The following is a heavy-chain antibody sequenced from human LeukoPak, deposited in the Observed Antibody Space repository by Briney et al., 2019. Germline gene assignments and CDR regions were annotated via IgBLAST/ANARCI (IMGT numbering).Heavy chain of an antibody. V-gene: IGHV3-7*05. CDR2: IKQDGSEK. CDR1: GFMFRSYL. J-gene: IGHJ3*02. CDR3: ARDQSIPNLDAFDI. Sequence: GGSLRLSCAASGFMFRSYLMTWVRQAPGKGLEWVANIKQDGSEKNYLDSVRGRFTISRDDARNSLYLQMNSLRVEDTAVYYCARDQSIPNLDAFDIWGQGMMVTVSS. D-gene: IGHD1-14*01.